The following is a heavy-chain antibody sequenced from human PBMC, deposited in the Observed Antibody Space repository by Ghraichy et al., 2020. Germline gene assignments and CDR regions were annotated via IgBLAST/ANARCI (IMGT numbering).Heavy chain of an antibody. CDR2: IYYSGST. CDR1: GGSISNSY. V-gene: IGHV4-59*01. J-gene: IGHJ5*02. CDR3: ATVTYSRGFVRGPDWFDA. D-gene: IGHD3-22*01. Sequence: SETLSLTCSVSGGSISNSYWSWIRQPPGKGLEWIGYIYYSGSTKSNPSLKSRVTISADTSKNQSSLILSSVIAADTAIYYCATVTYSRGFVRGPDWFDAWGQGTVVTVSS.